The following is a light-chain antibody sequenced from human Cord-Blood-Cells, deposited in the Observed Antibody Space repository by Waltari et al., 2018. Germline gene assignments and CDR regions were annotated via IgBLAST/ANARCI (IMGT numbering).Light chain of an antibody. CDR2: WAS. CDR3: QQYYSTPLT. J-gene: IGKJ4*01. Sequence: DIVMTQSPASLAVSLRARAPSNCKSNPMVLYSSNNKNYLAWYQQKPGQPPKLLIYWASTRESGVPDRFSGSGSGTDFTLTISSLQAEDVAVYYCQQYYSTPLTFGGGTKVEIK. V-gene: IGKV4-1*01. CDR1: PMVLYSSNNKNY.